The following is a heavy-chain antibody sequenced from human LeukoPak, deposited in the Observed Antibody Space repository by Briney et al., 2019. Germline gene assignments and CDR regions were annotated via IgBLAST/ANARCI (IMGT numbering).Heavy chain of an antibody. CDR1: GFTFSSYA. CDR3: ARDEGALRFLGY. J-gene: IGHJ4*02. Sequence: GGSLRLSCAASGFTFSSYAMSWVRQAPGKGLEWVSAISGSGGSTYYAGSVKGRFTISRDNSKNTLYLQMNSLRAEDTAVYYCARDEGALRFLGYWGQGTLVTVSS. CDR2: ISGSGGST. D-gene: IGHD3-3*01. V-gene: IGHV3-23*01.